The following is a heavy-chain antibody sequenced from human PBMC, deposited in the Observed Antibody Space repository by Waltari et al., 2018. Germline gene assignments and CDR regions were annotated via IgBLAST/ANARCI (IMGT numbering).Heavy chain of an antibody. CDR1: GLIFRGFN. Sequence: QVQLLESGGGVVQPGRSLGIPCVTSGLIFRGFNMNWIRQTPGKGLEWVALISYDGSNEDYADSVKGRFIISRDDSKSTVYLQMNSLRPEDTAVYYCARDASRPQHPRPFDSWGQGTLVSVSS. V-gene: IGHV3-30*04. J-gene: IGHJ4*02. CDR3: ARDASRPQHPRPFDS. CDR2: ISYDGSNE.